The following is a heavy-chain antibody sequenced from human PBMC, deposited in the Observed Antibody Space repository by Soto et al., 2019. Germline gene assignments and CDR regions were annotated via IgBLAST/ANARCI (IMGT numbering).Heavy chain of an antibody. V-gene: IGHV1-18*01. CDR2: ISAYNGNT. D-gene: IGHD6-6*01. Sequence: ASVKVSCKASGYTFTSYGISWVRQAPGQELEWMGWISAYNGNTNYAQKLQGRVTMTTDTSTSTAYMELRSLRSDDTAVYYCARAHSSFSASGMDVWGQGTTVTVYS. J-gene: IGHJ6*02. CDR3: ARAHSSFSASGMDV. CDR1: GYTFTSYG.